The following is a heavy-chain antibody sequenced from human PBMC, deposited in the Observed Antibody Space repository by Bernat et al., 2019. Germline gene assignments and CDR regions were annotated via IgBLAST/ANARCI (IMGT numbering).Heavy chain of an antibody. J-gene: IGHJ4*02. CDR1: GFTFSSYA. D-gene: IGHD3-22*01. CDR2: ISGSGGST. Sequence: EVQLVESGGGLVQPGGSLRLSCAASGFTFSSYAMSWVRQAPGKGLEWVPAISGSGGSTYYADSVKGRFTISRDNSKNTLYLQMNSLRAEDTAVYYCVKDKGAYDSSGYYDYWGQGTLVTVSS. CDR3: VKDKGAYDSSGYYDY. V-gene: IGHV3-23*04.